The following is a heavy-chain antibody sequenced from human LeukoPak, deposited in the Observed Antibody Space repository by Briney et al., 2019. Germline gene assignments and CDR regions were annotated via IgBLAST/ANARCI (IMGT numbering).Heavy chain of an antibody. V-gene: IGHV3-15*01. D-gene: IGHD3-22*01. CDR1: GFTFSNAW. CDR2: IKSKTDGGTT. Sequence: GGSLRLSCAASGFTFSNAWMSWVRQAPGKGLEWVGRIKSKTDGGTTDCAAPVKGRFTISRDDSKNTLYLQMNSLKTEDTAVYYCTTGDYYDSSGYTVDYWGQGTLVTVSS. J-gene: IGHJ4*02. CDR3: TTGDYYDSSGYTVDY.